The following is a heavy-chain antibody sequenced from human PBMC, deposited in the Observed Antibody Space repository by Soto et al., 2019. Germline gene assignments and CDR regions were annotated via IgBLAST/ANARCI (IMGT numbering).Heavy chain of an antibody. Sequence: QVQVVQSRAEVKKPGASVKVSCKTSGYTFTDYDINWVRQAPGQGLEWMGWMSPDSSNAGYAQQFQGRVSMTSNTSIRTAYMERSSLRTEDTAVYYCEVTTGYWGQGTLVTVSS. CDR3: EVTTGY. J-gene: IGHJ4*02. D-gene: IGHD3-9*01. V-gene: IGHV1-8*01. CDR2: MSPDSSNA. CDR1: GYTFTDYD.